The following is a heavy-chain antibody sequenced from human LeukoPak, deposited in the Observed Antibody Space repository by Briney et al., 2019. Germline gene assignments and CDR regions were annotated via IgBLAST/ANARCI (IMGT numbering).Heavy chain of an antibody. CDR1: GFTFDDYV. Sequence: GGSLGLSCAASGFTFDDYVMHWVRQAPGKGLEWVSSISSSSSYIYYADSVKGRFTISRDNAKNSLYLQMNSLRAEDTAVYYCARDQHDYWGQGTLVTVSS. CDR2: ISSSSSYI. J-gene: IGHJ4*02. CDR3: ARDQHDY. V-gene: IGHV3-21*01.